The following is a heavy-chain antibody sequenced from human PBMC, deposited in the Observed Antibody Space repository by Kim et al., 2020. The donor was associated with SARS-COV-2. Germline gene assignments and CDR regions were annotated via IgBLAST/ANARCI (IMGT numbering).Heavy chain of an antibody. D-gene: IGHD3-10*01. V-gene: IGHV3-9*01. CDR3: AKSQGLWFGELI. J-gene: IGHJ6*02. Sequence: GYADSVKGRFTISRDNAKNSLYLQMNSLRAEDTALYYCAKSQGLWFGELIWGQGTTVTVSS.